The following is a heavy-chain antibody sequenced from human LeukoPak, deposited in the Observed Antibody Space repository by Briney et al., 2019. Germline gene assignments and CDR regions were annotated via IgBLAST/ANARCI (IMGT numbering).Heavy chain of an antibody. CDR1: GGSISSSSYY. CDR3: ARCIVVVPAALNWYDP. J-gene: IGHJ5*02. V-gene: IGHV4-39*01. Sequence: SETLSLTCTVSGGSISSSSYYWGWIRQPPGKGLEWIGSIYYSGSTYYNPSLKSRVTISVDTSKNQFSLKLSSVTAADTAVYYCARCIVVVPAALNWYDPWGQGTLVTVSS. D-gene: IGHD2-2*01. CDR2: IYYSGST.